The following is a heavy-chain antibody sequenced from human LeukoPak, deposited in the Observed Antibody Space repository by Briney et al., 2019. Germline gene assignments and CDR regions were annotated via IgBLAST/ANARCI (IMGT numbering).Heavy chain of an antibody. J-gene: IGHJ4*02. D-gene: IGHD2-2*01. V-gene: IGHV3-30*18. CDR3: AKDKYQLPPASFDY. CDR2: ISYDGSNK. Sequence: GGSLRLSCAASGFTFSSYGMHWVRQAPGKGLEWVAVISYDGSNKYYADSVKGRFTISRDNSKNTLYLQMNSLRAEDTAVYYCAKDKYQLPPASFDYWGQGTLVTVSS. CDR1: GFTFSSYG.